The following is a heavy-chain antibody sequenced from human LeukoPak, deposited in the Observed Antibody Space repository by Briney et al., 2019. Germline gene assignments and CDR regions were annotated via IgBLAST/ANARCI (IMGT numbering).Heavy chain of an antibody. CDR2: IYPGDSDT. V-gene: IGHV5-51*01. D-gene: IGHD1-26*01. CDR3: ATRIVGATSYAFDI. CDR1: GYSFTSYW. Sequence: KNGESLKISCKASGYSFTSYWIGWVRQMPGRGLEWMGIIYPGDSDTRYSPSFQGQVTISADKSISTAYLQWSSLKASDTAMYYCATRIVGATSYAFDIWGQGTMVTVSS. J-gene: IGHJ3*02.